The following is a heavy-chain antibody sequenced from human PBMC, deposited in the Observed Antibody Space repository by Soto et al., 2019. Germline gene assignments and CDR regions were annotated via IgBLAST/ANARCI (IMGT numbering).Heavy chain of an antibody. D-gene: IGHD5-18*01. J-gene: IGHJ4*02. CDR1: GFTFSSSW. V-gene: IGHV3-7*03. Sequence: AGGSLRLSCAASGFTFSSSWMTWVRQAPGKGLEWVANIKQSGSETYYVDSVKGRFTISRDDAKNSLYLQMNTLRAEDTAVHYCARGYNIDYWGQGTLVTVSS. CDR2: IKQSGSET. CDR3: ARGYNIDY.